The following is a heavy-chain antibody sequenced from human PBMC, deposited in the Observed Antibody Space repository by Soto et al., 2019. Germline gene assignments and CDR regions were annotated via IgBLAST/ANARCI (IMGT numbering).Heavy chain of an antibody. J-gene: IGHJ6*02. CDR2: IYYSGST. CDR1: GGSISSYY. Sequence: ETLSLTCTVSGGSISSYYWSWIRQPPGKGLEWIGYIYYSGSTNYNPSLKSRVTISVDTSKNQFSLKLSSVTAADTAVYYCASSRYDILTGYYTPYYYYSMDVWGQGTTVTVSS. CDR3: ASSRYDILTGYYTPYYYYSMDV. D-gene: IGHD3-9*01. V-gene: IGHV4-59*01.